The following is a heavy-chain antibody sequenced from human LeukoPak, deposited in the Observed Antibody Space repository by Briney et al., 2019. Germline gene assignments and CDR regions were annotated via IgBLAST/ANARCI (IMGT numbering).Heavy chain of an antibody. CDR1: GGSFSGYY. J-gene: IGHJ4*02. CDR3: ARCIAAAGTFWGYYFDY. D-gene: IGHD6-13*01. CDR2: INHSGST. V-gene: IGHV4-34*01. Sequence: SETLSLTCAVYGGSFSGYYRSWIRQPPGKGLEWIGEINHSGSTNYNPSLKSRVTISVDTSKNQFSLKLSSVTAADTAVYYCARCIAAAGTFWGYYFDYWGQGTLVTVSS.